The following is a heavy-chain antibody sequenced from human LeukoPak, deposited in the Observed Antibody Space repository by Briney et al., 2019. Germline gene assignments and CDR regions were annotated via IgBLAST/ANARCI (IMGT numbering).Heavy chain of an antibody. Sequence: SETLSLTCTVSGGSISSYYWSWIRQLAGKGLEWIGRIYSSGSINYNPSLNSRVTMSVDTSNNQFSLKLSSLTAADTAVYYCARRDWNYWYFDLWGRGTLVTVSS. CDR3: ARRDWNYWYFDL. V-gene: IGHV4-4*07. J-gene: IGHJ2*01. CDR2: IYSSGSI. D-gene: IGHD1-1*01. CDR1: GGSISSYY.